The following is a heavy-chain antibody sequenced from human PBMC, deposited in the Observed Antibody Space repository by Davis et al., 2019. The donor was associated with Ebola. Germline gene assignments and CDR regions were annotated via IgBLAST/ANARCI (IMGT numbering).Heavy chain of an antibody. CDR1: GGSISSSNW. J-gene: IGHJ6*02. V-gene: IGHV4-4*02. D-gene: IGHD3-10*01. CDR2: INHSGST. CDR3: ARDHNIGGYYYYGMDV. Sequence: SETLSLTCAVSGGSISSSNWWSWVRQPPGKGLEWIGEINHSGSTNYNPSLKSRVTISVDTSKNQFSLKLSSVTAADTAVYYCARDHNIGGYYYYGMDVWGQGTTVTVSS.